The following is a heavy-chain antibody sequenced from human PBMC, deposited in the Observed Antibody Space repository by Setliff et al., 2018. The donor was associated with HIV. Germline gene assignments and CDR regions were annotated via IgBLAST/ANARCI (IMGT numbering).Heavy chain of an antibody. J-gene: IGHJ4*02. CDR3: ARDQSDWFY. V-gene: IGHV4-59*11. CDR1: GGSITSHY. D-gene: IGHD3-3*01. Sequence: SETLSLTCTVSGGSITSHYWSFIRQPPGKGLEWIGSIYYSGNTNYNPSLKSRVTISVDTSKSQFSLKLNSVTAADTAVYYCARDQSDWFYWGQGTLVTVS. CDR2: IYYSGNT.